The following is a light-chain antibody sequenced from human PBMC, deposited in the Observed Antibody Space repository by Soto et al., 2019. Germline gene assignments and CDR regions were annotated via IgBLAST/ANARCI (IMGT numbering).Light chain of an antibody. CDR1: TSNIGAGYD. CDR3: QSYDTSLSAVV. V-gene: IGLV1-40*01. J-gene: IGLJ2*01. CDR2: DDT. Sequence: QSVLTQSPSVSGAPGQRVTISCTGSTSNIGAGYDVHWYQQLPGTAPKLLIYDDTNRPSGVPDRFSASKSGTSASLAITGLQAEDEADYYCQSYDTSLSAVVFGGGTKLTVL.